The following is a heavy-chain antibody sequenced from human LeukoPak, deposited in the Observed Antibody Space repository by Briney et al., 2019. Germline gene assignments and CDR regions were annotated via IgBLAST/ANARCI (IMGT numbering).Heavy chain of an antibody. Sequence: PGGSLRLSCAASGFTFSSYGMHWVRQAPGKGLEWVAFIRYDGSNKYYADSVRGRFTVSRDNAKNSLYLQMNSLTAEDTAVYYCARRATTERGHSYGLDYWGQGTLVTVSS. CDR3: ARRATTERGHSYGLDY. D-gene: IGHD5-18*01. V-gene: IGHV3-30*02. J-gene: IGHJ4*02. CDR2: IRYDGSNK. CDR1: GFTFSSYG.